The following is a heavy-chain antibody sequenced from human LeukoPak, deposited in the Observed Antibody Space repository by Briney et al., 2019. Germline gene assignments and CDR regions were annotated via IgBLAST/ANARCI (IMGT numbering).Heavy chain of an antibody. V-gene: IGHV3-53*01. CDR1: GFTFSSYA. D-gene: IGHD1-26*01. CDR3: ATERTGMVATPFDY. Sequence: GGSLRLSCAASGFTFSSYAMHWVRQAPGKGLEWVAVIYSSGSTYYADSVKGRFTISRDNSKNTLYLQMNSLRAEDTAVYYCATERTGMVATPFDYWGQGTLVTVSS. CDR2: IYSSGST. J-gene: IGHJ4*02.